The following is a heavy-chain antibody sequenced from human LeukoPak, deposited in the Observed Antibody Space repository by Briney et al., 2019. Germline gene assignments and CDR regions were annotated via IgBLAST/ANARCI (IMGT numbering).Heavy chain of an antibody. CDR3: AKHPYGDHYYGMDV. J-gene: IGHJ6*02. V-gene: IGHV3-73*01. Sequence: GGSLRLSCAASGFTFSGSAMHWVRQASGKGLEWVGRIRSKANSYATAYAASVKGRFTISRDDSKSTAYLQMNSLRAEATAVYYCAKHPYGDHYYGMDVWGQGTTVTVSS. D-gene: IGHD4-17*01. CDR2: IRSKANSYAT. CDR1: GFTFSGSA.